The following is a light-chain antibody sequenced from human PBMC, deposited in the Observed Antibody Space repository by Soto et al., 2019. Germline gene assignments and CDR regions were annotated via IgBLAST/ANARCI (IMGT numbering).Light chain of an antibody. V-gene: IGKV1-39*01. CDR1: QSISSY. J-gene: IGKJ1*01. CDR2: AAS. CDR3: QQGSSFPWT. Sequence: DIQMTQSPSSLSASVGDRVTITCRASQSISSYLNWYQQKPGKAPNLLIYAASSLQSGVPSRFTGSGSGTDFTVTISSLQPEDFATYYCQQGSSFPWTFGQGTKVDIK.